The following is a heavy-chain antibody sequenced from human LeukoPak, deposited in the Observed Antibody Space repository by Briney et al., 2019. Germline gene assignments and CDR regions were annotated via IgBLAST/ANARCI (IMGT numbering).Heavy chain of an antibody. Sequence: AGSLRLSCAASGFTFSKYWMLWVRHAPGKGLESVSRINTDGTVTTYADSVKGRFTVSRDNADNTMFLQMNSVRDEDTAVYYCATKQWLAPPPDSWGQGTPVTVSS. D-gene: IGHD6-19*01. CDR3: ATKQWLAPPPDS. V-gene: IGHV3-74*01. CDR1: GFTFSKYW. CDR2: INTDGTVT. J-gene: IGHJ4*02.